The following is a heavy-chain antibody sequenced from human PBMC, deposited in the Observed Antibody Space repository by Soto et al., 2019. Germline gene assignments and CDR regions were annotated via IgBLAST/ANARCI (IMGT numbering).Heavy chain of an antibody. CDR3: AIDGGAATFAS. J-gene: IGHJ4*02. CDR2: IIPIFGTT. V-gene: IGHV1-69*12. Sequence: QVQLVQSGAEVKKPGSSVKVSCKAFGGTFSSYAINWIRQAPGQGLEWMGGIIPIFGTTTYAQRFQARVTITADESTSTAYMELSSLRSEDTALYYCAIDGGAATFASWGQGTLVSVSS. D-gene: IGHD1-26*01. CDR1: GGTFSSYA.